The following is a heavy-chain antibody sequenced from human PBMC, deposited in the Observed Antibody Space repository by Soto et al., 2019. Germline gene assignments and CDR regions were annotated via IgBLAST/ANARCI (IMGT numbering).Heavy chain of an antibody. Sequence: RGSLRLSCAASGFTIISYWIHCVRQSAGKGLVWVSHIYSDGSSTTYADSVKGRFTISRDNAKNTLYLQMNSLRAEDTAVYYCARDVYDFWNYGMDVWGQGTTVTVSS. D-gene: IGHD3-3*01. CDR1: GFTIISYW. V-gene: IGHV3-74*01. J-gene: IGHJ6*02. CDR2: IYSDGSST. CDR3: ARDVYDFWNYGMDV.